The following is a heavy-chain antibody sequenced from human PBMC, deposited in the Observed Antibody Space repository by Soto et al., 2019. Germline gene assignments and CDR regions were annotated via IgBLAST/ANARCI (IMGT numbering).Heavy chain of an antibody. V-gene: IGHV3-30-3*01. CDR1: GFTFSTFA. Sequence: GGSLRLSCAASGFTFSTFALHWVRQAPGKWLEWVALISHDGTNKYFADSVKGRFTISRDNSKNTLYMQMNSLRVEDTAVYYCARDGLPDDFRSRRCSFDPWGQAXLVTVS. J-gene: IGHJ5*02. D-gene: IGHD3-3*01. CDR2: ISHDGTNK. CDR3: ARDGLPDDFRSRRCSFDP.